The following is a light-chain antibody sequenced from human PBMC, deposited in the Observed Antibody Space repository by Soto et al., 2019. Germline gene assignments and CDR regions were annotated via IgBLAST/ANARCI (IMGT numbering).Light chain of an antibody. V-gene: IGLV2-14*01. J-gene: IGLJ1*01. CDR3: SSYTNINTRACV. CDR1: SSDVGTYNY. Sequence: QSALTQPASVSGSPGQSITISCTGTSSDVGTYNYVSWYQQHPGKAPKLIIYEVSNRPSGVSNRFSGSKSGNTASLTISGLQAEDEADYYCSSYTNINTRACVFGTGTKVTVL. CDR2: EVS.